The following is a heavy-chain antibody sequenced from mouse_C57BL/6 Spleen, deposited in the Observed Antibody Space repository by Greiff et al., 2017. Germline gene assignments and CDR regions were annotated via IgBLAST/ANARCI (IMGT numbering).Heavy chain of an antibody. V-gene: IGHV14-2*01. CDR2: IDPADGET. CDR1: GFNIKDYY. CDR3: APRDDYDDGTFAY. D-gene: IGHD2-4*01. J-gene: IGHJ3*01. Sequence: EVQLQQSGAELVKPGASVKLSCTASGFNIKDYYMHWVKQRTEQGLEWIGRIDPADGETKHAPKFQGKATITADTSSNTAYLQLSSLTSEDNAVYYCAPRDDYDDGTFAYWGQGTLVTVSA.